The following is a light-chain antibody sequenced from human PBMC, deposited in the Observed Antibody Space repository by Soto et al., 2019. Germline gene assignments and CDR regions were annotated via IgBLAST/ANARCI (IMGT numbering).Light chain of an antibody. V-gene: IGLV2-8*01. Sequence: QSALTQPPSASGSPGQSVAISCTGTSSDVGGYNYVSWYQQHPGKAPKLMIYEVNKRPSGVPDRFSASKSGHTASLTVSGLQAEDEADYYCSSYAGSRNGFGTGPKVTVL. CDR1: SSDVGGYNY. CDR3: SSYAGSRNG. J-gene: IGLJ1*01. CDR2: EVN.